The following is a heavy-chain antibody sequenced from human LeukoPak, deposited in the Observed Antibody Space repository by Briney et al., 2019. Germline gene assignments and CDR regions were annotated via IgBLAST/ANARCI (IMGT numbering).Heavy chain of an antibody. V-gene: IGHV4-38-2*01. CDR2: IYHSGST. CDR1: GYSISSGYY. D-gene: IGHD3-10*01. Sequence: SETLSLTCAVSGYSISSGYYWGWIRQPPGKGLEWIGSIYHSGSTYYNPSLKSRVTISVDTSKNQFSLKLSSVTAADTAVYYWARSVRGEDYWGQGTLVTVSS. J-gene: IGHJ4*02. CDR3: ARSVRGEDY.